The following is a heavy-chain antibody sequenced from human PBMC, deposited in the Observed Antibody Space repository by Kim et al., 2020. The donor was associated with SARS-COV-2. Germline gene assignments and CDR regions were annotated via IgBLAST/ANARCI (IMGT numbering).Heavy chain of an antibody. J-gene: IGHJ6*02. V-gene: IGHV3-30*01. CDR3: ARDRGSGSYLGYYYYGMDV. Sequence: RFTISRDNSKNTLYLQMNSLRAEDTAVYYCARDRGSGSYLGYYYYGMDVWGQGTTVTVSS. D-gene: IGHD3-10*01.